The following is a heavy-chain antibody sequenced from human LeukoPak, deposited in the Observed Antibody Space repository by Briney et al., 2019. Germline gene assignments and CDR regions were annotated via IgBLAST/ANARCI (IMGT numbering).Heavy chain of an antibody. V-gene: IGHV6-1*01. D-gene: IGHD3-16*01. CDR2: TYYRSKWYY. CDR3: ARDLSSGLGDFDY. Sequence: SQTLSLTCAISGDSFSSNSATWNWIRQSPSRGLEWLGRTYYRSKWYYDYAVSVRSRVTINPDTSKNQFSLQLNSVTPEDTAVYYCARDLSSGLGDFDYWGQGTLVTVSS. CDR1: GDSFSSNSAT. J-gene: IGHJ4*02.